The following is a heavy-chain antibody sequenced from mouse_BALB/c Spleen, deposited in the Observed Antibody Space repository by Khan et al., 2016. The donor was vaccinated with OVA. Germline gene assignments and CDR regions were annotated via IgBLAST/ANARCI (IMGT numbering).Heavy chain of an antibody. V-gene: IGHV3-2*02. Sequence: EVQLQESGPGLVKPSQTLSLTCTVTGHSINSVYAWNWIRQFPGNKLEWMGYISYSGITSYTPYLKSRIPITRESSKNQFFLQLNSVTTEDTATYYSTREHYYGYNINEWGQGTTLTVSS. CDR3: TREHYYGYNINE. J-gene: IGHJ2*01. CDR2: ISYSGIT. D-gene: IGHD1-2*01. CDR1: GHSINSVYA.